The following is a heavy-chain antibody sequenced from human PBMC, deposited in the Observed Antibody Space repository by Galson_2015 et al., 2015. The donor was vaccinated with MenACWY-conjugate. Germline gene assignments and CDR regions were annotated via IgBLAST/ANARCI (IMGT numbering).Heavy chain of an antibody. CDR3: ARDYCSSTSCYFDY. D-gene: IGHD2-2*01. V-gene: IGHV3-33*01. J-gene: IGHJ4*02. CDR2: IWSDGSNK. CDR1: GFTFSSYG. Sequence: SLRLSCAASGFTFSSYGMHWVRQAPGKGLEWVAVIWSDGSNKCSADSVKGRFAISRDNSKNTLYLQMNSLRAEDTSVYYCARDYCSSTSCYFDYWGQGTLVTVSS.